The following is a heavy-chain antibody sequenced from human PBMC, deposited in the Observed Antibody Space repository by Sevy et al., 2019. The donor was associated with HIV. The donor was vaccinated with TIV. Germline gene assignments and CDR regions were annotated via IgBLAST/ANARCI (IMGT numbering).Heavy chain of an antibody. CDR1: GFTFSISA. CDR2: ISGSGNSA. J-gene: IGHJ4*02. Sequence: GRSLKISCAASGFTFSISAMTWVRQAPGKGLEWVSVISGSGNSAYYADSVKGRFTISRDNSKNTLYLQMNSLRAEDTAVYYCARPIAVAGTESAGGDYWGQGTLVTVSS. CDR3: ARPIAVAGTESAGGDY. V-gene: IGHV3-23*01. D-gene: IGHD6-19*01.